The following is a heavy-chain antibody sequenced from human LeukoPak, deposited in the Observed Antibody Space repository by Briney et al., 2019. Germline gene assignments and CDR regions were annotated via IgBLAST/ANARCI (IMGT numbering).Heavy chain of an antibody. D-gene: IGHD6-13*01. CDR2: ISGSGGTT. V-gene: IGHV3-23*01. CDR1: GFTFSNYA. Sequence: GGSLRLSCAASGFTFSNYAMIWVRQAPGKGLEWVSAISGSGGTTYYADSVKGRFTISRDNSKNTLYLQMNSLRAEDTAGYYCAKYSSPGGASNWFDPWSQGTLVTVSS. CDR3: AKYSSPGGASNWFDP. J-gene: IGHJ5*02.